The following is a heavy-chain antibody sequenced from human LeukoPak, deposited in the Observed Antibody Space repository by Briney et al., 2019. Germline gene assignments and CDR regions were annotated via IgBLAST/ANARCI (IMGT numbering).Heavy chain of an antibody. CDR1: GYTFTSYY. V-gene: IGHV1-46*01. Sequence: EASVTVSCKASGYTFTSYYMHWVRQAPGQGLEWMGIINPSGGSTSYAQKFQERVTITRDMSTSTAYMELSSLRSEDTAVYYCAAEVSGMSDYAEHWGQGTLVTVSS. J-gene: IGHJ1*01. CDR3: AAEVSGMSDYAEH. CDR2: INPSGGST. D-gene: IGHD4-17*01.